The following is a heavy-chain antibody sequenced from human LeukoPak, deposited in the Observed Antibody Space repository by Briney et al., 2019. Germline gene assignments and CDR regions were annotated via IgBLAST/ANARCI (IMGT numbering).Heavy chain of an antibody. CDR2: ISGSGGST. V-gene: IGHV3-23*01. D-gene: IGHD3-9*01. J-gene: IGHJ4*02. CDR3: AKDYDILTGPAIDY. CDR1: GFTFSSYG. Sequence: GGSLRLSCAASGFTFSSYGVSWVRQAPGKGLEWVSAISGSGGSTYYADSVKGRFTISRDNSKNTLYLQMNSLRAEDTAVYYCAKDYDILTGPAIDYWGQGTLVTVSS.